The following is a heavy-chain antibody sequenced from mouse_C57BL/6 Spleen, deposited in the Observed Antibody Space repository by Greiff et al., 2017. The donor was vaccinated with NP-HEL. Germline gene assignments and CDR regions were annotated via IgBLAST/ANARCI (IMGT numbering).Heavy chain of an antibody. V-gene: IGHV1-59*01. CDR2: IDPSDSYT. D-gene: IGHD1-1*01. CDR3: ASPPLYGSSYVMDY. Sequence: QVQLQQPGAELVRPGTSVKLSCKASGYTFTSYWMHWVKQRPGQGLEWIGVIDPSDSYTNYNQKFKGKATLTVDTSSSTAYMQLSSLTSEDSAVYYCASPPLYGSSYVMDYWGQGTSVTVSS. CDR1: GYTFTSYW. J-gene: IGHJ4*01.